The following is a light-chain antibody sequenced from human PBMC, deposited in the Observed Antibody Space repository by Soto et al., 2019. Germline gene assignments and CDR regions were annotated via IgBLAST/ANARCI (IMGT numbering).Light chain of an antibody. Sequence: QSALTQPASVSGSPGQSITISCAGTSSDIGGYNYVSWYQQHPGKAPKVMIYEVSNRPSGVSNRFSGSKSGNTASLTISGLQAEDVADYYCSSYTSSSTLYVFGSGTKLTVL. CDR2: EVS. CDR1: SSDIGGYNY. V-gene: IGLV2-14*01. CDR3: SSYTSSSTLYV. J-gene: IGLJ1*01.